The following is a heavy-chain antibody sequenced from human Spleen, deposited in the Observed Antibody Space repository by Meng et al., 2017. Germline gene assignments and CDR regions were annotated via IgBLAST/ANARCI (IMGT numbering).Heavy chain of an antibody. CDR1: GGSISSYY. D-gene: IGHD3-22*01. Sequence: SETLSLTCVVSGGSISSYYWSWIRQPPGKGLEWIGYIYYSGSTNYNPSLKSRVTISVDTSKNQFSLKLSSVTAADTAVYYCARFYYYDSSGYHGNYYYYYGMDVWGQGTTVTVSS. V-gene: IGHV4-59*01. J-gene: IGHJ6*02. CDR3: ARFYYYDSSGYHGNYYYYYGMDV. CDR2: IYYSGST.